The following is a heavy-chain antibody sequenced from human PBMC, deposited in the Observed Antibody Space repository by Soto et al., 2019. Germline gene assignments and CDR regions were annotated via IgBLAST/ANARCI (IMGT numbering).Heavy chain of an antibody. D-gene: IGHD1-1*01. CDR3: VRDLKYLRVTGNWFDS. V-gene: IGHV1-18*04. J-gene: IGHJ5*01. Sequence: QVQLMQSGNEVKKPGASVTVSCKASGYTFANYGISWVRQAPGQGIEWMGWISGNNGATNYAPKVQDRITMTLDTSTGVASMALRSLRSDDTAIYYCVRDLKYLRVTGNWFDSWGQGTLVTVSS. CDR1: GYTFANYG. CDR2: ISGNNGAT.